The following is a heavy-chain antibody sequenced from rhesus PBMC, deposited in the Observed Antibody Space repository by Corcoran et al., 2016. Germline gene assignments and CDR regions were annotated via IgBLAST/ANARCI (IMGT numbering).Heavy chain of an antibody. Sequence: VQLQESGPGLVKPSETLSLTCAVSGGSLRSYNWWRWIRPSPEKGLVWIGYIGGSSGGPYFNPSLKSRVTISKDTSKNFFSLRLGSVTVADTAVYYCARHCGPGGAFDFWGQGLRVTVSS. V-gene: IGHV4-65*02. D-gene: IGHD1-38*01. CDR3: ARHCGPGGAFDF. CDR1: GGSLRSYNW. J-gene: IGHJ3*01. CDR2: IGGSSGGP.